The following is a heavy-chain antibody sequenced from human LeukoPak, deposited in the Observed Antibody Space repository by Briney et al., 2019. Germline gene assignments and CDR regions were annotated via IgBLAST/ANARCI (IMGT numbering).Heavy chain of an antibody. V-gene: IGHV1-8*01. CDR3: GGGHAMDV. J-gene: IGHJ6*02. CDR2: MNLNSGKT. CDR1: GYTSTNFD. Sequence: ASVKVSCKASGYTSTNFDINWVRQATGQGLEWMGWMNLNSGKTGYRQEFQGRVTMTTNTSISPAYMELSSLGSEDTAGFYWGGGHAMDVWGQGTTVTVSS.